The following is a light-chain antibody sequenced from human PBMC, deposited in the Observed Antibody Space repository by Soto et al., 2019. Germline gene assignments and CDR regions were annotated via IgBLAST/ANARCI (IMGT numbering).Light chain of an antibody. Sequence: DIQVTQSPSTLSASVGDRVIIACRASQTADKWGAWYQKKPGKAPNVLIYDASRLESGVPSRFSGSGSGTLFTLTISILQHDDFASYYCQQYNDYPYTVGQGTKVEI. J-gene: IGKJ2*01. CDR3: QQYNDYPYT. V-gene: IGKV1-5*01. CDR2: DAS. CDR1: QTADKW.